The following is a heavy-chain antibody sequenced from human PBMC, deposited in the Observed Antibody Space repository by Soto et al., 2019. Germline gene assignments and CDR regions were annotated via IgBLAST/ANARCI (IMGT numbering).Heavy chain of an antibody. CDR3: ARDPAGAVAGTEYFQH. CDR2: IYSGGST. J-gene: IGHJ1*01. Sequence: PGGSLRLSCAASGFTVSSNYMSWVRQAPGKGLEWVSAIYSGGSTYYADSVKGRFTISRDNSKNTLYLQMNSLRAEDTAVYYCARDPAGAVAGTEYFQHWGQGTLVTVSS. D-gene: IGHD6-19*01. CDR1: GFTVSSNY. V-gene: IGHV3-66*01.